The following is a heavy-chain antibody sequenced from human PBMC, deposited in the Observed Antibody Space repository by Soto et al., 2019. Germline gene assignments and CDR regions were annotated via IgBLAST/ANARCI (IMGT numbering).Heavy chain of an antibody. J-gene: IGHJ6*02. CDR1: GFTFSSYS. V-gene: IGHV3-48*02. D-gene: IGHD2-2*01. CDR2: ISSSSSTI. CDR3: ERANGEYCSSTSCSGRYYSNGTAV. Sequence: PGGYLGLSCAASGFTFSSYSMNWVRQAPGKGLEWVSYISSSSSTIYYADSVKGRFTISRDNAKNSLYLQMNSLRDEDTAVYYCERANGEYCSSTSCSGRYYSNGTAVWGQWTSVSVS.